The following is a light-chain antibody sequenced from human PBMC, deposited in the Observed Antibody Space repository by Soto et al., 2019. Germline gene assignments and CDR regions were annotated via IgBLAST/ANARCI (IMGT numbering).Light chain of an antibody. CDR3: HQLNSYPYT. Sequence: EIQLTQSPSFLSASVGDRVTITCRASQGISSYLAWYQQKPGKAPKLLIYAASTLQSGVPSRFSGSGSGIEFTLTISSLQPEDFATYYCHQLNSYPYTFGQGTKLEIK. J-gene: IGKJ2*01. V-gene: IGKV1-9*01. CDR2: AAS. CDR1: QGISSY.